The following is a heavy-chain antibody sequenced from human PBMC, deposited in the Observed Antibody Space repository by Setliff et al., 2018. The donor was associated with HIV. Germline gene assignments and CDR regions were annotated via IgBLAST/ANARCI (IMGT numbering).Heavy chain of an antibody. CDR3: ARGVVGATYDVFDI. CDR1: GGSIISESYY. Sequence: SETLSLTCTVSGGSIISESYYWNWIRQPAGKGLEHIGHIYTGGSTNYNPSLKSRVIISGDSSKNQFSLKLSSVTAADTAVYYCARGVVGATYDVFDIWAQGTMVTVSS. CDR2: IYTGGST. J-gene: IGHJ3*02. D-gene: IGHD1-26*01. V-gene: IGHV4-61*09.